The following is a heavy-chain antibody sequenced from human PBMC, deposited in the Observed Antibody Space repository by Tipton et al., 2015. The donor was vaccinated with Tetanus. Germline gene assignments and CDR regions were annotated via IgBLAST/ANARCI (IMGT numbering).Heavy chain of an antibody. CDR3: GRVPVDDGAKGGNIDY. CDR2: IYYSGSA. CDR1: GGSFSGYY. Sequence: GLVKPSATLSLTCGVYGGSFSGYYWSWIRQHPGKGLEWIGCIYYSGSAYYNPSLKSRVTISIDTSKNQFSLKLSSVTAADTAVYYCGRVPVDDGAKGGNIDYWGQGTQVTVSS. D-gene: IGHD4-23*01. J-gene: IGHJ4*02. V-gene: IGHV4-31*11.